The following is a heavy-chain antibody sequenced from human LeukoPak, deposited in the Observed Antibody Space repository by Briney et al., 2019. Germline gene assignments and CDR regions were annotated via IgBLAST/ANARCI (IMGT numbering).Heavy chain of an antibody. V-gene: IGHV3-23*01. Sequence: GGSLRLSCAVSGITLSNYGMSWVRQAPGKGLKWVAGISDSGGRTNYADSVKGRFTISRDNPKNTIYLQMTSLRAEDTAVYFCAKRGVVIRVILVGFHKEAYYFDSWGQGALVTVSS. D-gene: IGHD3-22*01. J-gene: IGHJ4*02. CDR1: GITLSNYG. CDR2: ISDSGGRT. CDR3: AKRGVVIRVILVGFHKEAYYFDS.